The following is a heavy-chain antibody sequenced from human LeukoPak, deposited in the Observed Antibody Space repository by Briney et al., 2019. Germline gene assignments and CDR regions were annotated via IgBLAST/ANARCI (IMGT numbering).Heavy chain of an antibody. D-gene: IGHD6-19*01. Sequence: GGSLRLSRAASGFTFSSYAMSWVRQAPGKGLEWVSAISGSGGSTYYADSVKGRYTISRDNSNNTLYLQMNSLRAEDTAVYYCAPDMLAVAGSEDYWGQGTLVTVSS. CDR2: ISGSGGST. CDR3: APDMLAVAGSEDY. V-gene: IGHV3-23*01. CDR1: GFTFSSYA. J-gene: IGHJ4*02.